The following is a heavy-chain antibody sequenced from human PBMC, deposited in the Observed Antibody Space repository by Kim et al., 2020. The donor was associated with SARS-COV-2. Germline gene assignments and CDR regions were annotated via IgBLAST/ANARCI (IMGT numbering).Heavy chain of an antibody. CDR1: GFTFSSYW. CDR3: ARGGVLSGGDV. V-gene: IGHV3-7*01. Sequence: GGSLRLSCAASGFTFSSYWMSWVRQAPGKGLEWVAHIKKDGSQKNSVDSVKGRFTISRDNAKNTLYLQMSSLRVEDTAVYYCARGGVLSGGDVWGQGTRSPSP. J-gene: IGHJ6*02. CDR2: IKKDGSQK. D-gene: IGHD3-10*02.